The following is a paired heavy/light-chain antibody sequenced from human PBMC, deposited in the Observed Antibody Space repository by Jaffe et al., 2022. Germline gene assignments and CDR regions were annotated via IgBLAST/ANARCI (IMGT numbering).Light chain of an antibody. CDR3: QQYYSAPLT. CDR2: WAS. V-gene: IGKV4-1*01. Sequence: DIVMTQSPDSLAVSLGERATINCKSSQSVLHSSNNKNYLGWYQRKPGQPPKLLISWASTRESGVPERFSGSGSGTDFTLTISSLQAEDVAIYYCQQYYSAPLTFGGGTKVEIK. J-gene: IGKJ4*01. CDR1: QSVLHSSNNKNY.
Heavy chain of an antibody. J-gene: IGHJ4*02. CDR2: IRFDGTTK. CDR1: GFTFSNYA. Sequence: QVHLVESGGGVVQPGGSLRLSCAASGFTFSNYAMYWVRQAPGKGLEWVAFIRFDGTTKYYTDSVKGRFTISRDNSKNTLDLQMNSLRAEDTAVYYCARVQTLPTTGWGRPADYWGQGALVTVSS. V-gene: IGHV3-30*02. D-gene: IGHD1-1*01. CDR3: ARVQTLPTTGWGRPADY.